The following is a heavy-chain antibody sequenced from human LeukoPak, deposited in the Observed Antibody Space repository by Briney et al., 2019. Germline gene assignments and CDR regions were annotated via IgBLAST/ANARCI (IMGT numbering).Heavy chain of an antibody. CDR2: IKQDGSAK. Sequence: PGGSLRLSCAASGFTCSSCWMSWVRQAPGKGLEWVANIKQDGSAKYYVDSVKGRFTISRDNAKNSLYLQMNSLRAEDTAVYYCARIYNDFWSGYIHYGYWGQGTLVTVSS. V-gene: IGHV3-7*01. CDR1: GFTCSSCW. D-gene: IGHD3-3*01. J-gene: IGHJ4*02. CDR3: ARIYNDFWSGYIHYGY.